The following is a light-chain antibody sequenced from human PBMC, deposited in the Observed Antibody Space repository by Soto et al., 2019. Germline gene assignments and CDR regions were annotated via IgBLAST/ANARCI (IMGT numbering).Light chain of an antibody. CDR3: QQYTEWPPWT. J-gene: IGKJ1*01. CDR1: QSVRTN. CDR2: DAS. Sequence: EIAKTQSPATVSVSPEERVTLSCRASQSVRTNVAWYQQKPGQAPTLLVYDASTRATGIPVRFSGSGSGTEFTLTISSLQSEDFAVYYCQQYTEWPPWTFGQGTKVDIK. V-gene: IGKV3-15*01.